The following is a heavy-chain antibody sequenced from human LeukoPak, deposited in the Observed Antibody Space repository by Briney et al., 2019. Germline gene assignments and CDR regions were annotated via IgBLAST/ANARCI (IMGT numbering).Heavy chain of an antibody. Sequence: PGGSRRLSCAASGLTFSSYYMSWVRQAPGKGLEWVANIKQDGSEKHYVHSVKGRFTISRDNAKNSLYLQMNSLRAEDTAVYYCARGEAPDYWGQGTLVTVSS. CDR1: GLTFSSYY. V-gene: IGHV3-7*01. CDR3: ARGEAPDY. CDR2: IKQDGSEK. J-gene: IGHJ4*02.